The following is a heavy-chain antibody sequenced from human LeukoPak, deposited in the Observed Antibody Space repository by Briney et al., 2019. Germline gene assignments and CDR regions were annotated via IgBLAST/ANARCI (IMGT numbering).Heavy chain of an antibody. CDR1: GGTFSSYA. Sequence: SVKVSCKASGGTFSSYAISWVRQAPGQGLEWMGGIIPIFGTANYAQKFQGRVTITTDESTSTAYMKLSSLRSEDTAVYYCASSILGAYYFDYWGQGTLVTVSS. CDR2: IIPIFGTA. J-gene: IGHJ4*02. CDR3: ASSILGAYYFDY. V-gene: IGHV1-69*05.